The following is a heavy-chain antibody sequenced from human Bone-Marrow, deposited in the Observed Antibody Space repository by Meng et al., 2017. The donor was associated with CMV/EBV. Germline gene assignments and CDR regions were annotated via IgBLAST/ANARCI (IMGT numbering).Heavy chain of an antibody. V-gene: IGHV3-23*03. CDR1: GFTFSSYA. CDR2: IYSGGSST. Sequence: GESLKTSCAASGFTFSSYAMSWVRQAPGKGLEWVSVIYSGGSSTYYADSVKGRFTISRDNSKNTLYLQMNSLRAEDTAVYYCAKDRQCSSWYLGLSLNWGQGTLVTVSS. CDR3: AKDRQCSSWYLGLSLN. J-gene: IGHJ4*02. D-gene: IGHD6-13*01.